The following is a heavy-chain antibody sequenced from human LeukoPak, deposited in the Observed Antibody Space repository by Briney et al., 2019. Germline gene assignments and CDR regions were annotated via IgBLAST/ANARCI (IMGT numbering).Heavy chain of an antibody. Sequence: PGGSLRLSCAASGFTFSSYAMSWVRQAPGKGLEWVSAISGSGGSTYYADSVKGRFTISRDNSKNTLYLQMNSLRAEDTAVYYCAKDGWREIRFLEWLFYFDYWGQGTLVTVSS. V-gene: IGHV3-23*01. CDR2: ISGSGGST. J-gene: IGHJ4*02. CDR3: AKDGWREIRFLEWLFYFDY. CDR1: GFTFSSYA. D-gene: IGHD3-3*01.